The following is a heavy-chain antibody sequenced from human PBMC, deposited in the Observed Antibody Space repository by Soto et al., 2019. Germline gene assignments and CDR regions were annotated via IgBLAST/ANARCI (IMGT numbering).Heavy chain of an antibody. CDR3: ASRGGGSPGRFDP. D-gene: IGHD2-15*01. V-gene: IGHV4-4*02. CDR2: IYHSGST. Sequence: QVQLQESAPGLVKPSGTLSLTCAVSGGSISSSNWWSWVREPPGKGLEWIGEIYHSGSTNYNPSLKSRVTISVDKSKNQFSLKLSSVTAGNTAVYYCASRGGGSPGRFDPWGQGTLVTVSS. J-gene: IGHJ5*02. CDR1: GGSISSSNW.